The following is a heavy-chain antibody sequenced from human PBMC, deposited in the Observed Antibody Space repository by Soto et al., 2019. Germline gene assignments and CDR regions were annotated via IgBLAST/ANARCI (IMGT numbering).Heavy chain of an antibody. D-gene: IGHD6-19*01. Sequence: GESLKISCKGSGYSLTSYWIGWVRQMPGKGLEWMGIIYPGDSDTRYSPSFQGQVTISADKSISTAYLQWSSLKASDTAMYYCARHVGVYSGWYNPRDNWFAPRAQGTLVPVSS. CDR1: GYSLTSYW. J-gene: IGHJ5*02. CDR2: IYPGDSDT. CDR3: ARHVGVYSGWYNPRDNWFAP. V-gene: IGHV5-51*01.